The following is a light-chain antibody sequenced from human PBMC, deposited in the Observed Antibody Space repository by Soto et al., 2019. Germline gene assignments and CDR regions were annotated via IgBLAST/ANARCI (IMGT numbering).Light chain of an antibody. CDR1: QSVSSN. CDR3: QQYNNWPRWT. CDR2: GAS. J-gene: IGKJ1*01. V-gene: IGKV3-15*01. Sequence: EIVMTQSPATLSVSPGERATLSCRASQSVSSNLAWYQQKPGQAPRLLIYGASTRATGIPARFSGSRSGTEFTLTISSLHSEDFAVYYCQQYNNWPRWTFGQGTKVDIK.